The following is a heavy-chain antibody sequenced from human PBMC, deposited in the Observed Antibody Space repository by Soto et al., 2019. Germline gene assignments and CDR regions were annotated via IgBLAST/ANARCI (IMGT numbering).Heavy chain of an antibody. CDR3: ARRGCSRTSCPRTYYYGMDV. CDR2: IYPGDSDT. CDR1: GYSFTSYW. V-gene: IGHV5-51*01. D-gene: IGHD2-2*01. J-gene: IGHJ6*02. Sequence: GESLKISCKGSGYSFTSYWIGWVRQMPGKGLEWMGIIYPGDSDTRYSPSFQGQVTISADKSISTAYLQWSSLKASDTAMYYCARRGCSRTSCPRTYYYGMDVWGQGTTVTVSS.